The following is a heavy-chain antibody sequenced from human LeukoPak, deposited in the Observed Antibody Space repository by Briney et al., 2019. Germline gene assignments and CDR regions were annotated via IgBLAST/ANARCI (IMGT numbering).Heavy chain of an antibody. CDR3: ARAVEMATRGNLGVDYYYGMDV. J-gene: IGHJ6*02. D-gene: IGHD5-24*01. Sequence: ASVKVSCKASGYTFTSYGISWVRQAPGQGLEWMGWISAYNGNTNYAQKLQGRVTMTTDTSTSTAYMELRSLRSDDTAVYYCARAVEMATRGNLGVDYYYGMDVWGQGTTVTVSS. CDR1: GYTFTSYG. CDR2: ISAYNGNT. V-gene: IGHV1-18*01.